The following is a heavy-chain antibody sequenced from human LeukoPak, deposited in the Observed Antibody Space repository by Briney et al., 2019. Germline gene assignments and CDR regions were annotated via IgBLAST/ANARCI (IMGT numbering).Heavy chain of an antibody. D-gene: IGHD3-3*01. CDR1: GGSISSYY. J-gene: IGHJ4*02. CDR3: ARRFGVAKYFDY. CDR2: IYYSGST. Sequence: PSETLSLTCTVSGGSISSYYWSWIRQPPGKGLEWIGYIYYSGSTYYNPSLKSRVTISVDTSKNQFSLKLSSVTAADTAVYYCARRFGVAKYFDYWGQGTLVTVSS. V-gene: IGHV4-59*08.